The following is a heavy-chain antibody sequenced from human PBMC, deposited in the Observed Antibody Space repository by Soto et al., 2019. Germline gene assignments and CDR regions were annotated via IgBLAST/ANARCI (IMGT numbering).Heavy chain of an antibody. CDR1: VCSISSYY. D-gene: IGHD3-22*01. Sequence: PSATXSLTCTFSVCSISSYYFILIRQPPGKGLEFIGYIYYSGSTNYNPSLKSRVTISVDTSKNQFSLKLSSVTAADTAVYYCARLSYYDSSGYRYNKFEYRGQGALV. V-gene: IGHV4-59*01. CDR2: IYYSGST. J-gene: IGHJ4*02. CDR3: ARLSYYDSSGYRYNKFEY.